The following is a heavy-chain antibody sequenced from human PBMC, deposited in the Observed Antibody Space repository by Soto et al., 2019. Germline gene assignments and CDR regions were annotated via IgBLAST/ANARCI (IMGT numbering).Heavy chain of an antibody. CDR1: GFTFSGYS. D-gene: IGHD6-19*01. J-gene: IGHJ4*02. CDR3: ARGRVEDSSGWATYFDY. CDR2: INTNGVNT. Sequence: EVQLVESGGGLVQPGGSLRLSCAASGFTFSGYSMFWVRQAPGKGLEYVSAINTNGVNTFYAKSVKGRFTISRDNSTHTMYFQMGSLRAEYMAVYYCARGRVEDSSGWATYFDYWGQGTLVTVSS. V-gene: IGHV3-64*01.